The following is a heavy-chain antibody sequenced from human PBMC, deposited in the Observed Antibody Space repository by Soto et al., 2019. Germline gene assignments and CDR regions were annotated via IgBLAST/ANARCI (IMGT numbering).Heavy chain of an antibody. V-gene: IGHV3-23*01. CDR3: ATPLSDCGGDCYRARYFQH. CDR2: ISGSGGST. J-gene: IGHJ1*01. D-gene: IGHD2-21*02. Sequence: EVQLLESGGGLVQPGGSLRLSCAASGFTFSSYAMSWVRQAPGKGLEWVSAISGSGGSTYYADSVKGRFTISRDNSKNTLYLQMNSLRAEDTAVYYCATPLSDCGGDCYRARYFQHWGQGTLVTVSS. CDR1: GFTFSSYA.